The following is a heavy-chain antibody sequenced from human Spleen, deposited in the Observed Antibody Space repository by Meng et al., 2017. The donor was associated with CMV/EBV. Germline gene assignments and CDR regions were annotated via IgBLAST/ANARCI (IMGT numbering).Heavy chain of an antibody. V-gene: IGHV1-2*02. D-gene: IGHD6-6*01. CDR2: INPNGGVT. CDR3: ARPGSSSSGWFDP. Sequence: ASVKVSCKASGYTFTGYYMYWVRQAPGQGLEWMGWINPNGGVTNYAQKFQGRVTMTRDKSISTAYLQWSSLKASDTAMYYCARPGSSSSGWFDPWGQGTLVTVSS. CDR1: GYTFTGYY. J-gene: IGHJ5*02.